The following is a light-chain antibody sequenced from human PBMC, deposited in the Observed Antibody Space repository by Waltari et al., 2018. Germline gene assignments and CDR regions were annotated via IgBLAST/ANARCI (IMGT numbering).Light chain of an antibody. CDR3: QAWDSQHYVV. CDR2: QDS. CDR1: KLGDKY. Sequence: SYELTQPPSVSVSPGQTASITCSGDKLGDKYACWYQQKPGQSPVRVIYQDSKRPSGIPERFSGSNAGNTATLTISGTQAMDEADYYCQAWDSQHYVVFGGGTKLTVL. V-gene: IGLV3-1*01. J-gene: IGLJ2*01.